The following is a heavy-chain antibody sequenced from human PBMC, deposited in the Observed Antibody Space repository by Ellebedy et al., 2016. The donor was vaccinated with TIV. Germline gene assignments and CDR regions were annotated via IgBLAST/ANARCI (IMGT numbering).Heavy chain of an antibody. CDR3: ARRSVAGTEGVDY. CDR2: IYPGDSDT. J-gene: IGHJ4*02. Sequence: GESLKISXKGSGYSFTSYWIGWVRQMPGKGLEWMGIIYPGDSDTRYSLSFQGQVTISADKSISTAYLQWSSLKASDTAMYYCARRSVAGTEGVDYWGQGTLVTVSS. CDR1: GYSFTSYW. V-gene: IGHV5-51*01. D-gene: IGHD6-19*01.